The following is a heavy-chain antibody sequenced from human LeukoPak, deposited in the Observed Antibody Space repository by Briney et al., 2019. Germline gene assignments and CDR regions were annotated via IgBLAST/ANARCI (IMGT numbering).Heavy chain of an antibody. CDR3: AKAYGSGWYYYFDY. CDR2: IRPDGSNK. CDR1: GFTFSSYG. Sequence: PGGSLRLSCAASGFTFSSYGMHWDRQAPGKGLEWVAFIRPDGSNKYYADSVKGRFTISRDNSKNTLYLQMNSLRAEDTAVYYCAKAYGSGWYYYFDYWGQGTLVTVSS. D-gene: IGHD6-19*01. J-gene: IGHJ4*02. V-gene: IGHV3-30*02.